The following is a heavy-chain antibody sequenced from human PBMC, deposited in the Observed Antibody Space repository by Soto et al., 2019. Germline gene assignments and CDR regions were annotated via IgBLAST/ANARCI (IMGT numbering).Heavy chain of an antibody. D-gene: IGHD3-22*01. Sequence: ASVKVSCKDSGGLFSSYDINWVRQATGQGLEWMGWMNPNSGNTGYAQKFQGRVTMTRNTSISTAYMELSSLRSEDTAVYYCARGLRAYYYDSRGPGYWGQGTLVTVSS. CDR2: MNPNSGNT. CDR1: GGLFSSYD. CDR3: ARGLRAYYYDSRGPGY. J-gene: IGHJ4*02. V-gene: IGHV1-8*01.